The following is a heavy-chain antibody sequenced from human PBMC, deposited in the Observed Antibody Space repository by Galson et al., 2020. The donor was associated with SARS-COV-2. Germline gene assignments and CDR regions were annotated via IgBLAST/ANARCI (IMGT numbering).Heavy chain of an antibody. Sequence: GGSLRLSCSASEFTFSSYAMHWVRQAPGKGLEYVSAISSNGGSTYYADSVKGRFTISRDNSKNTLYLQMSSLRAEDTAVYYCVKGPPEVRPGVSLFFDYWGQGTLVTVSS. V-gene: IGHV3-64D*06. CDR2: ISSNGGST. CDR1: EFTFSSYA. CDR3: VKGPPEVRPGVSLFFDY. D-gene: IGHD3-10*01. J-gene: IGHJ4*02.